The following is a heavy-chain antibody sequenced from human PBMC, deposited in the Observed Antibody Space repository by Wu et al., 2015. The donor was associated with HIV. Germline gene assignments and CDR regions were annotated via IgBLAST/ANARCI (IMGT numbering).Heavy chain of an antibody. J-gene: IGHJ2*01. Sequence: QVQLGQSGAEVKKPGASVKVSCKASGYTFTGYSIHWVRQSPGQGLEWMGWINPNSGDTNYAQKFQGRVTMTRDTSISTAYMELSRLTSNDTAIYYCARGYSGYDSSWYFDLWGRAPGHCLL. CDR1: GYTFTGYS. D-gene: IGHD5-12*01. CDR2: INPNSGDT. V-gene: IGHV1-2*02. CDR3: ARGYSGYDSSWYFDL.